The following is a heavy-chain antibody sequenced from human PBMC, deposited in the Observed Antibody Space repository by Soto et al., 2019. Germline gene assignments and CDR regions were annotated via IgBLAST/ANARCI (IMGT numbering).Heavy chain of an antibody. J-gene: IGHJ4*02. CDR1: VFPFSDYQ. V-gene: IGHV3-11*01. D-gene: IGHD3-22*01. CDR2: ISSSGSII. Sequence: GSLRLSCEASVFPFSDYQMSWIRTAPGKGLEWVSYISSSGSIISYADSVRGRFTISRDNAKNSLYLQVNSLRAEDTAVYYCARDLGYYDSSGYFDYWGQGTLVTVSS. CDR3: ARDLGYYDSSGYFDY.